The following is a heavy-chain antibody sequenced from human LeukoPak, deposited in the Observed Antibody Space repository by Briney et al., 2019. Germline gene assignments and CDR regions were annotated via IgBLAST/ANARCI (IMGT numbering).Heavy chain of an antibody. J-gene: IGHJ6*02. D-gene: IGHD3-10*01. Sequence: GGSLRLSCAASGFTFSSYAMSWVRQAPGKGLEWVSAISGSASSTYYADSVKGRFTISRDNSKNTQYLQMNSLRAEDTAVYYCAKEGLWFGESHMDVWGQGTTVTVSS. CDR3: AKEGLWFGESHMDV. CDR1: GFTFSSYA. V-gene: IGHV3-23*01. CDR2: ISGSASST.